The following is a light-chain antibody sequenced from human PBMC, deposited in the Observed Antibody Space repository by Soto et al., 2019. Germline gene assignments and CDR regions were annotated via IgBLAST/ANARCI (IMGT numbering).Light chain of an antibody. J-gene: IGKJ2*01. CDR2: GGS. V-gene: IGKV3-20*01. CDR1: QSVTSNY. CDR3: QQYGRSPLMHT. Sequence: EIVLTQSPGTLSLSPGERATLSCRASQSVTSNYLAWYQQKPGQAPRLLIYGGSTRAAGCPDRFSGSGYGTDFTLTITRVEPEDFAVYYCQQYGRSPLMHTFGQGTKLGVK.